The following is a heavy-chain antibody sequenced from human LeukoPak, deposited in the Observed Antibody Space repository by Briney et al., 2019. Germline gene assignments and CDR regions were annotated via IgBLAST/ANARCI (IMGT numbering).Heavy chain of an antibody. Sequence: GGSLRLSCAASGFTFSSYAMSWVRQAPGKGLEWVSAISGSGGSTYYADSVKGRFTISRDNSKNTLYPQMNSLRAEDTAVYYCAKGLRADGYPLGYWGQGTLVTVSS. CDR1: GFTFSSYA. V-gene: IGHV3-23*01. CDR2: ISGSGGST. J-gene: IGHJ4*02. CDR3: AKGLRADGYPLGY. D-gene: IGHD5-24*01.